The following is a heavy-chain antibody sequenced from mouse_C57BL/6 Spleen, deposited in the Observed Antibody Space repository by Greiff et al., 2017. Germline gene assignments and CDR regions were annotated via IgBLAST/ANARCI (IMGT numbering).Heavy chain of an antibody. CDR1: GFSFNTYA. CDR2: IRSKSNNYAT. CDR3: VRDGYDRGYYAMDY. J-gene: IGHJ4*01. D-gene: IGHD2-2*01. Sequence: VQLVESGGGLVQPKGSLKLSCAASGFSFNTYAMNWVRQAPGKGLEWVARIRSKSNNYATYYADSVKDRFTISRDDSESMLYLQMNNLKTEDTAMYYCVRDGYDRGYYAMDYWGQGTSVTVSS. V-gene: IGHV10-1*01.